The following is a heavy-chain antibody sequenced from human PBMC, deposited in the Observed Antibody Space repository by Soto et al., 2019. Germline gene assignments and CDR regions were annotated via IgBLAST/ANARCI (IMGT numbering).Heavy chain of an antibody. CDR2: ITTSGGNT. Sequence: GGSLRLSCAASGFTFSTYAMSWVRQAPGKGLEWVSTITTSGGNTYYADSVQGRFTISRDNSKNTLYLQMNSLRAEDTAVYYYGSGRYYYYYYYMDVWGKGTTVTVSS. D-gene: IGHD3-10*01. V-gene: IGHV3-23*01. J-gene: IGHJ6*03. CDR3: GSGRYYYYYYYMDV. CDR1: GFTFSTYA.